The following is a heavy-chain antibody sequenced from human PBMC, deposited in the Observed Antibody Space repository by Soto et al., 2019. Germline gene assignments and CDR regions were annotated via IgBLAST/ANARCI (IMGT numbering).Heavy chain of an antibody. V-gene: IGHV3-15*01. CDR1: GFTFSNAW. CDR2: IKSDAYGGAI. J-gene: IGHJ4*02. D-gene: IGHD2-8*01. Sequence: EVQLVESGGGLVKPGGSLRLCCAGSGFTFSNAWVSWVRRAPGKGLEWVARIKSDAYGGAIDYAAPVKGRFTISRDDSKTTLFLQINNLRAEDTAVYSCTTTKGRLEPPTNDFRGQGTPVIVSS. CDR3: TTTKGRLEPPTNDF.